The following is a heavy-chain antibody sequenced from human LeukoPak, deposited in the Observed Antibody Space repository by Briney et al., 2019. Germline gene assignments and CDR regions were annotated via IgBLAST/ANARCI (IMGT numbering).Heavy chain of an antibody. J-gene: IGHJ4*02. V-gene: IGHV3-74*01. CDR3: ARGRPHGNDY. CDR1: GFTFSSNC. D-gene: IGHD4-23*01. Sequence: GGSLRLSCAASGFTFSSNCMHWVRQAPGKGLVWVSRINEDGSTTNYADSVKGRFTISRDNAKNTLYLQMNSLRVEDTAVYYCARGRPHGNDYWGQGTLVTASS. CDR2: INEDGSTT.